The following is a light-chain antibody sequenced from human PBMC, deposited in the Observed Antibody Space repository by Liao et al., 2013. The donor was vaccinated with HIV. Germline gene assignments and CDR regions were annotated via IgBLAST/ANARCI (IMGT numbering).Light chain of an antibody. Sequence: SYELTQPPSVSVSPGQTASITCSGDKLGEKYACWYQQKPGQSPVLVIYQDNKRPSGTPERFSGSNSGNTATLTISGTQAMDEADYFCQAWDRSADVVFGGGTKLTVL. J-gene: IGLJ2*01. V-gene: IGLV3-1*01. CDR3: QAWDRSADVV. CDR1: KLGEKY. CDR2: QDN.